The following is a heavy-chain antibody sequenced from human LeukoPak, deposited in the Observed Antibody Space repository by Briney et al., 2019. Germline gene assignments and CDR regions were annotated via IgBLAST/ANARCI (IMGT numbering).Heavy chain of an antibody. J-gene: IGHJ4*02. CDR2: IIPIFGTA. CDR1: GGTFSSYA. D-gene: IGHD2-2*01. V-gene: IGHV1-69*13. Sequence: GASVKVSCKASGGTFSSYAISWVRQAPGQGLEWMGGIIPIFGTANYAQKFQGRVTITADESTSTAYMELSSLRSEDTAVYYCAREIRYCSSTSCPFDYWGQGTLVTVSS. CDR3: AREIRYCSSTSCPFDY.